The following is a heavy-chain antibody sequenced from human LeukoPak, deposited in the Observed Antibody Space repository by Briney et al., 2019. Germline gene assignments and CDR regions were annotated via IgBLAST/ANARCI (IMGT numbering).Heavy chain of an antibody. CDR3: AKGGKWDVTPFDD. V-gene: IGHV3-23*01. Sequence: PGGSLRLSCAASGFTFTSYSMNWVRQAPGKGLEWVSTISGGGGSTYYADSVKGRFTISRDNSKNTLYLQVNSLRAEDTAVYYCAKGGKWDVTPFDDRGQGTLVTVSS. D-gene: IGHD1-26*01. J-gene: IGHJ4*02. CDR1: GFTFTSYS. CDR2: ISGGGGST.